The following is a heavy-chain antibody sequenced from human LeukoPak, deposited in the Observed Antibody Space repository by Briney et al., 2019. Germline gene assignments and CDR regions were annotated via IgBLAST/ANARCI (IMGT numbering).Heavy chain of an antibody. Sequence: GGSLRLSCAASGFTVSSNYMSWVRQAPEKGLEWVSAIYSGGSTYYADSVKGRFTISRDNSKNTLYLQMNSLRAEDTAVYYCARDQGHNWSDLDAFDIWGQGTMVTVSS. J-gene: IGHJ3*02. CDR1: GFTVSSNY. CDR2: IYSGGST. CDR3: ARDQGHNWSDLDAFDI. V-gene: IGHV3-66*01. D-gene: IGHD1-1*01.